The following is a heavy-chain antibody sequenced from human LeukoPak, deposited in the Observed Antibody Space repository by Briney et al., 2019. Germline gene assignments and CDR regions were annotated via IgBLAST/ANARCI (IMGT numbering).Heavy chain of an antibody. CDR3: ARGLASRRLYYYYMDV. D-gene: IGHD6-6*01. Sequence: SVKVSCKASGGTFSSYAISWVRQAPGQGLEWMGGIIPIFGTANYAQKFQGRVTITADESTSTAYMELSSLRSEDTAVYYCARGLASRRLYYYYMDVWGKGTTVTVSS. J-gene: IGHJ6*03. CDR2: IIPIFGTA. V-gene: IGHV1-69*13. CDR1: GGTFSSYA.